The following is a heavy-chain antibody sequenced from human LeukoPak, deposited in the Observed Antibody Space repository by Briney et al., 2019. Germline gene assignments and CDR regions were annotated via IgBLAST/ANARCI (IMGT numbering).Heavy chain of an antibody. CDR3: ARDKQLDWAHYHYCYMDV. Sequence: ASVKVSCKASGYTFTSYGISWVRQAPGQGLEWMGWINPNSGGTNYAQKFQGRVTMTRDTSISTAYMELSRLRSDDTAVYYCARDKQLDWAHYHYCYMDVWGKGTTVTVSS. J-gene: IGHJ6*03. D-gene: IGHD1-1*01. V-gene: IGHV1-2*02. CDR1: GYTFTSYG. CDR2: INPNSGGT.